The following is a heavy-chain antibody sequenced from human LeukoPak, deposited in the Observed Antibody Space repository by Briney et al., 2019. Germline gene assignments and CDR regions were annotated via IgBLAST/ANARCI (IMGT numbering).Heavy chain of an antibody. J-gene: IGHJ4*02. CDR1: GGSISSYY. Sequence: SETLSLTCTVSGGSISSYYWSWIRQPPGKGLEWIGYIYYSGSTNYNPSLKSRVTISVDTSKNQFSLKLSSVTAADTVVYYCARGLGYSYSYYFDYWGQGTLVTVSS. V-gene: IGHV4-59*01. CDR2: IYYSGST. D-gene: IGHD5-18*01. CDR3: ARGLGYSYSYYFDY.